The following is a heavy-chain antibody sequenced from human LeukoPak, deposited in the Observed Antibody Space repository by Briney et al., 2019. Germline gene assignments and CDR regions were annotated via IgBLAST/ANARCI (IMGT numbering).Heavy chain of an antibody. V-gene: IGHV3-74*01. Sequence: PGGSLRLSCAASGFTFRNYWMHWVRQAPGKGLVWVSRINRDGATTDYAGSVKGRFTISRDNAKNMVYLQMDSLRAEDTAVYYCARASHSTVRNYYFDYWGQGTLVTVSS. CDR3: ARASHSTVRNYYFDY. D-gene: IGHD2/OR15-2a*01. CDR1: GFTFRNYW. J-gene: IGHJ4*02. CDR2: INRDGATT.